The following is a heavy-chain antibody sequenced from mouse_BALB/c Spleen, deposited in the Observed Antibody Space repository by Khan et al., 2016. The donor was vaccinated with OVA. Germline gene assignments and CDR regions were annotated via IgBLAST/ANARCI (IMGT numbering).Heavy chain of an antibody. CDR1: GFTFSSYG. J-gene: IGHJ2*01. CDR2: INSNGGST. CDR3: ARMARTIN. V-gene: IGHV5-6-3*01. Sequence: EVELVESGGGLVQPGGSLKLSCAASGFTFSSYGMSWVRQTPDKRLELVATINSNGGSTYYPDSVKGRFTISRENAKNTLYLQMSSLKSEDTAMDYCARMARTINWGQGTTLTVSS.